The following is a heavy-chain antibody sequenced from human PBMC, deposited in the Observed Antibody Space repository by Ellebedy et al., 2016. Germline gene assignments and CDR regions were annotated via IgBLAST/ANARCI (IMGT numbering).Heavy chain of an antibody. CDR3: AREGCSNDICNRGYYYGMDV. J-gene: IGHJ6*02. CDR1: RGSNYA. D-gene: IGHD2-8*01. Sequence: ASVKVSCKASRGSNYAITWVRQAPGQGLEWMGGIIPMFGTTNYAQKFQGRLTITADESTRTAYMELSSLRSEDTAVYYCAREGCSNDICNRGYYYGMDVWGQGTTVIVSS. CDR2: IIPMFGTT. V-gene: IGHV1-69*13.